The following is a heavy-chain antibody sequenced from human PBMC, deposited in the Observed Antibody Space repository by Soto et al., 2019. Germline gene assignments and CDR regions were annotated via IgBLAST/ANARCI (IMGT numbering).Heavy chain of an antibody. J-gene: IGHJ4*02. D-gene: IGHD6-13*01. CDR3: ARRSSSWYFDC. Sequence: EVQLLESGGGLVQPGGSLRLSCAASGFTFSSYAMNWVRQAPGKGLEWVSVINGSGDSTYYADSVKGRFTISRDNSKNTLYLQMNSLRAEDTAVYYCARRSSSWYFDCWGQGTLVTVSS. CDR2: INGSGDST. V-gene: IGHV3-23*01. CDR1: GFTFSSYA.